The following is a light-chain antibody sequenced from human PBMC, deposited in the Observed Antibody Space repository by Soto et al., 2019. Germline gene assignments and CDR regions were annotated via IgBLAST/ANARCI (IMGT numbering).Light chain of an antibody. CDR1: GGHSTYS. V-gene: IGLV4-69*02. CDR2: LNSDGSH. Sequence: QLVLTQSPSASASLGASGNLTCTLTGGHSTYSIGWHQQQPQRGPRFLMRLNSDGSHSKGDGIPDRFSGSSSGAERFLTISSLQSEDEADYYCQTWGRGIVVFGGGTKVTVL. J-gene: IGLJ2*01. CDR3: QTWGRGIVV.